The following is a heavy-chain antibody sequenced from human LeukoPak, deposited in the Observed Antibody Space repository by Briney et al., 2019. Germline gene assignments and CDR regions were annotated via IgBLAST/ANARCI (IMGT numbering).Heavy chain of an antibody. CDR2: IYHSGST. D-gene: IGHD4-17*01. CDR1: GGSISSGGYY. Sequence: PSETLSLTCTVSGGSISSGGYYWSWIRQPPGKGLEWIGYIYHSGSTYYNPSLKSRVTISVDRSKNQFSLKLTSVTAADTAVYYCARDYPPPTTGDYYYYYGMDVWGQGTTVTVSS. J-gene: IGHJ6*02. CDR3: ARDYPPPTTGDYYYYYGMDV. V-gene: IGHV4-30-2*01.